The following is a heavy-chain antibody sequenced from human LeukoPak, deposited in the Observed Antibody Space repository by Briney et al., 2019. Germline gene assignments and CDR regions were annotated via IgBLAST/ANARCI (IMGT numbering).Heavy chain of an antibody. CDR3: ARDRAALLWFGEAAREADDAFDI. V-gene: IGHV3-74*01. Sequence: GGSLRLSCAASGFTFSNYWMHWVRQAPGKGLVWVSRINSDGINTSYADSVKGRFTISRDNAKNTLNLQMNSLRAEDTAVYYCARDRAALLWFGEAAREADDAFDIWGQGTMVTVSS. J-gene: IGHJ3*02. D-gene: IGHD3-10*01. CDR1: GFTFSNYW. CDR2: INSDGINT.